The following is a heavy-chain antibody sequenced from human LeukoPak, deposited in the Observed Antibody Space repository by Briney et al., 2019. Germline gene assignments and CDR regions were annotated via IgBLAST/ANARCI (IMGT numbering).Heavy chain of an antibody. J-gene: IGHJ3*02. CDR1: GGSINIDGYY. D-gene: IGHD5-24*01. CDR2: IYGDGSS. Sequence: SETLSLTCSVSGGSINIDGYYWSWIRQPAGKGLEWIGRIYGDGSSNCNPSLKSRVTISLDTSKTQFSLNLNSVTAADTAVYFCARVIRRDVYNHDGFDIWGQGTMVTVSS. CDR3: ARVIRRDVYNHDGFDI. V-gene: IGHV4-61*02.